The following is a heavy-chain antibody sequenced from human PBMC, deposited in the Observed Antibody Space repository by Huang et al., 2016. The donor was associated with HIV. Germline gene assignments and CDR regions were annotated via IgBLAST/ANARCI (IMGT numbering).Heavy chain of an antibody. J-gene: IGHJ3*02. CDR3: ARAKDTWDAYDI. V-gene: IGHV3-30-3*01. D-gene: IGHD5-18*01. Sequence: QVQLVESGGGVVQPGRSLRLSCAASGLPFNNHAMHWVRQAPGKGLYWVAVISNDGSNNYYADSVKGRFTISRDSSKSTLFLHMTSLRTEDTAVYYCARAKDTWDAYDIWGQGTMVIVSS. CDR2: ISNDGSNN. CDR1: GLPFNNHA.